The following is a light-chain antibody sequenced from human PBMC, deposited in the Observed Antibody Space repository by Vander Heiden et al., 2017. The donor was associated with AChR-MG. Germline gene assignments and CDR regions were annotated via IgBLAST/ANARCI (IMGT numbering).Light chain of an antibody. Sequence: QSALTQPASVSGSPGQSITISCTGTSSAFGGYKLVSWYRQPPGKAPQLMIYEGTKRPSGVSNRFSGSKSGNTASLTISGLQAEDEADYYCSSYAGSGTPVAFGGGTKLTVL. CDR2: EGT. J-gene: IGLJ2*01. V-gene: IGLV2-23*01. CDR3: SSYAGSGTPVA. CDR1: SSAFGGYKL.